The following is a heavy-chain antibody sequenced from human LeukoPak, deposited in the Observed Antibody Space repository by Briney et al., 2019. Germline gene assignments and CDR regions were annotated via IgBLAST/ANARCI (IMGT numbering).Heavy chain of an antibody. D-gene: IGHD6-19*01. V-gene: IGHV4-39*01. Sequence: PSETLSLTCTVSGGSISSSGYYWGWIRQPPGKGLEWIGSISYTGSTNYNPSLRSRVSISVDTSENHFSLKVTSVTAADTSVYYCARHHESGWYSDFDYWGQGTLVTVSS. J-gene: IGHJ4*02. CDR2: ISYTGST. CDR1: GGSISSSGYY. CDR3: ARHHESGWYSDFDY.